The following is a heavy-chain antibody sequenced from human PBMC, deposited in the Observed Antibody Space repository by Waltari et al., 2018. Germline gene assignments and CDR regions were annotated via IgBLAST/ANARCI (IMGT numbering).Heavy chain of an antibody. V-gene: IGHV3-23*04. J-gene: IGHJ3*02. Sequence: EAQLVESGGGLLQPGGSLRLSCTASGFTFSSYAMSWVRQAPGKGLEWVSAISGRGGSPYYADSVKGRFTISRDNSKNTLSLQMNSLRAEDTAVYYCAKGLYYDSSVRLAFDIWGQGTVVTVSS. CDR2: ISGRGGSP. CDR1: GFTFSSYA. CDR3: AKGLYYDSSVRLAFDI. D-gene: IGHD3-22*01.